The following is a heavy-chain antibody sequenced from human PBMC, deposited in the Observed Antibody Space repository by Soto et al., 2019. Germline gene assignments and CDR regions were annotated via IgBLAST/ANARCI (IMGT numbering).Heavy chain of an antibody. CDR1: GFTFSSYN. CDR3: ARERGYSYGYGDY. V-gene: IGHV3-21*01. D-gene: IGHD5-18*01. CDR2: ISSSSSYI. J-gene: IGHJ4*02. Sequence: EVQLVESGGGLVKPGGSLRLSCAASGFTFSSYNMNWVRQAPGKGLEWVSSISSSSSYIYYADSVKGRFTISRDNAKNSLYLQMNSLRAEDTAVYYCARERGYSYGYGDYWGQGTLVTVSS.